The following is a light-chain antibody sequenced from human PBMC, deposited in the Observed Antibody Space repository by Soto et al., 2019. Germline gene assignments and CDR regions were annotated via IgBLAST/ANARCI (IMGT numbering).Light chain of an antibody. J-gene: IGLJ1*01. V-gene: IGLV1-47*01. CDR3: AAWDDSLSGLYV. CDR1: SSNIGSNY. CDR2: RNN. Sequence: QSALTQPPSASGTPGQRVTISCSGSSSNIGSNYVYWYQQLPGTAPKLLIYRNNQRPSGVPDRFSGSKSGTSASLAISGLGSEDEADYYCAAWDDSLSGLYVFGTGTKVTVL.